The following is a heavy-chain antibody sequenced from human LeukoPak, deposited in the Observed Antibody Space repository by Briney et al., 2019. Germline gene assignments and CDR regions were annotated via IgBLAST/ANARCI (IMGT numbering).Heavy chain of an antibody. CDR1: GFNFGAFS. CDR3: TITTLLVTTHPFDY. Sequence: GGSLRLSCAASGFNFGAFSMGWVRQAPGKGLEWVSGISGYGDSTYYADSVKGRFTISRDNSYSTLSLQMSSLRAEDTAAYYCTITTLLVTTHPFDYWGQGTLVTVSS. CDR2: ISGYGDST. J-gene: IGHJ4*02. D-gene: IGHD4-17*01. V-gene: IGHV3-23*01.